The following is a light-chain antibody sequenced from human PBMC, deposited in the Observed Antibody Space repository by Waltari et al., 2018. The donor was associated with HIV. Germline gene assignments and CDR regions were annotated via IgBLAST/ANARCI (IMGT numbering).Light chain of an antibody. CDR3: HVWDSSSDVV. CDR1: NIGIKA. Sequence: SYVLTQPPSVSVAPGQTASITCGGNNIGIKAVHWYQQKSGQAPLVVVHVDGDRPSGIPGRFSGSNSGNTATLTITRVEAGDEADYYCHVWDSSSDVVFGGGTKLTVL. V-gene: IGLV3-21*02. CDR2: VDG. J-gene: IGLJ3*02.